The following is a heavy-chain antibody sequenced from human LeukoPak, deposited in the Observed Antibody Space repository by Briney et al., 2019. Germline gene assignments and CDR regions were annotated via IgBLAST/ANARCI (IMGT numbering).Heavy chain of an antibody. CDR2: IKQDGSEK. CDR1: GFTFSSYW. Sequence: GGSLRLSCAASGFTFSSYWMSWVRQAPGKGLEWVANIKQDGSEKYYVDSVKGRFTISRDNAKNSLYLQMNSLRAEDTAVYYCARDRSGYEPSYFDYWGQGTLVTVSS. CDR3: ARDRSGYEPSYFDY. V-gene: IGHV3-7*01. D-gene: IGHD5-12*01. J-gene: IGHJ4*02.